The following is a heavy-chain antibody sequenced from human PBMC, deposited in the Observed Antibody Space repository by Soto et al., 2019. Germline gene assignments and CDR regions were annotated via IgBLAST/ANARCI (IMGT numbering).Heavy chain of an antibody. V-gene: IGHV1-69*13. D-gene: IGHD6-19*01. J-gene: IGHJ6*02. CDR3: ARDGTPAAGFPTLAHYYYYGMDV. Sequence: ASVKVSCKASGGTSSSYAISWVRQAPGQGLEWMGGIIPIFGTANYAQKFQGRVTITADESTSTAYMELSSLRSEDTAVYYCARDGTPAAGFPTLAHYYYYGMDVWGQGTTVTVSS. CDR1: GGTSSSYA. CDR2: IIPIFGTA.